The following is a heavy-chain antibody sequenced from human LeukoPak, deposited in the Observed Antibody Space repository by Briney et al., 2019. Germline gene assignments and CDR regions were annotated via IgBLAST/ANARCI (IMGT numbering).Heavy chain of an antibody. V-gene: IGHV3-30-3*01. D-gene: IGHD1-26*01. CDR3: ARGWGSGNYYSVDL. Sequence: GGSLRLSCAPSGFPFTKYAVHWVRQAPGKGLEWVALISYHGSDKCYADTVRGRFTISRDDSNNTVDLQMNSLRPDDTAVYYCARGWGSGNYYSVDLWGQGTLVTAAS. CDR1: GFPFTKYA. J-gene: IGHJ4*02. CDR2: ISYHGSDK.